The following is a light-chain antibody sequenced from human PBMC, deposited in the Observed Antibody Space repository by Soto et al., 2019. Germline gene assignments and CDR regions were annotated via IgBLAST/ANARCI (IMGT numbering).Light chain of an antibody. CDR2: DTS. V-gene: IGKV3-15*01. CDR1: QRVTRN. J-gene: IGKJ2*01. CDR3: QQYNNWPPEYT. Sequence: EIVMTQSPATLSVSPGERATLSCRASQRVTRNLAWYQQSPGRAPRLLIYDTSTRATGIPARFSGSGSGTEFTLTISSLQSEDFAVYYCQQYNNWPPEYTFGQGTKLEIK.